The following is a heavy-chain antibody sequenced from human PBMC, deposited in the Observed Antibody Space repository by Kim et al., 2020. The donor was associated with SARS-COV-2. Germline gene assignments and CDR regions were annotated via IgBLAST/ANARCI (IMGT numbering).Heavy chain of an antibody. V-gene: IGHV3-48*04. D-gene: IGHD3-10*01. J-gene: IGHJ6*02. CDR2: ISSSSSTI. CDR3: ARIQTTTDYGPDDYYYYGMVV. Sequence: GGSLRLSCAASGFTFSSYSMNWVRQAPGKGLEWVSYISSSSSTIYYADSVKGRFTISRDNAKNSLYLQMNSLRAEDTAVYYCARIQTTTDYGPDDYYYYGMVVWGQGTTVTVSS. CDR1: GFTFSSYS.